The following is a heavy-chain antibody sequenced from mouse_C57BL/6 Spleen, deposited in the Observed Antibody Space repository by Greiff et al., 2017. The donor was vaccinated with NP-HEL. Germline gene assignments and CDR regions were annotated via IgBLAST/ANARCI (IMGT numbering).Heavy chain of an antibody. Sequence: DVKLQESGGGLVKPGGSLKLSCAASGFTFSSYTMSWVRQTPEKRLEWVATISGGGGNTYYPDSVKGRFTISRDNANNTLYLQMSSLRSEDTALYYCARSTGTYYSAMDYWGQGTSVTVSS. CDR1: GFTFSSYT. CDR3: ARSTGTYYSAMDY. CDR2: ISGGGGNT. V-gene: IGHV5-9*01. J-gene: IGHJ4*01. D-gene: IGHD4-1*02.